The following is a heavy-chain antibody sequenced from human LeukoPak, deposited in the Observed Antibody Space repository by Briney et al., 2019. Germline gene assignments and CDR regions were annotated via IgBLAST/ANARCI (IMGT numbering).Heavy chain of an antibody. Sequence: GGSLRLSCAASGFIFSDYYMTWIRQAPGKGLDWISYISSDSSYTRYADSVKGRFTVSRDNAKDSLYLQMNSLRAEDTAVYYCARLHSTAAAGTYDYWGQGTLVTASS. CDR1: GFIFSDYY. D-gene: IGHD6-13*01. V-gene: IGHV3-11*06. CDR3: ARLHSTAAAGTYDY. J-gene: IGHJ4*02. CDR2: ISSDSSYT.